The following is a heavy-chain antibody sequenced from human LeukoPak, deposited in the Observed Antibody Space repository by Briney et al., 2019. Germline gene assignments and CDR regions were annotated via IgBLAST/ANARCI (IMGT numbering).Heavy chain of an antibody. J-gene: IGHJ4*02. Sequence: GGSLRLSCVASGFTFSSYGMHWVRRAPGKGLEWVAVISYDGSNKYYADSVKGRFTISRDNSKNTLYLQMNSLRAEDTAVYYCAIRDGGHFDYWGQGTLVTVSS. CDR2: ISYDGSNK. CDR3: AIRDGGHFDY. D-gene: IGHD3-16*01. V-gene: IGHV3-30*03. CDR1: GFTFSSYG.